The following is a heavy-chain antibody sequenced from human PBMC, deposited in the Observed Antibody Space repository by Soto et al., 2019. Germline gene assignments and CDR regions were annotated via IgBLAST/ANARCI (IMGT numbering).Heavy chain of an antibody. V-gene: IGHV1-69*06. J-gene: IGHJ3*02. CDR1: GGTFISYA. D-gene: IGHD3-22*01. CDR2: FLPIFDTT. Sequence: QVQLVQSGAEVKKPGSSVKVSCKASGGTFISYAISWVRQAPGQGLEWMGGFLPIFDTTYNAQKFQGRVTITADKSTSKAYMKLSSLRTEDSAVYYYASIHDNSSYYVVDAFDIWGQGTMVTVSS. CDR3: ASIHDNSSYYVVDAFDI.